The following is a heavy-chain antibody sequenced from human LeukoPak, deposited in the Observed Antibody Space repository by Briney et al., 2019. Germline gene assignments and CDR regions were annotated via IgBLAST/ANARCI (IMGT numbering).Heavy chain of an antibody. V-gene: IGHV4-30-4*08. D-gene: IGHD2/OR15-2a*01. Sequence: SETLSLTCTVSGGSISNGDYYWSWIRQPPGKGLEWIGYIYYIGSTNYSPSLKSRVSISEDTSKNQFSLKLSSVTAADTAVYYCARGTRLLFDYWGQGTLVTVSS. CDR2: IYYIGST. CDR3: ARGTRLLFDY. CDR1: GGSISNGDYY. J-gene: IGHJ4*02.